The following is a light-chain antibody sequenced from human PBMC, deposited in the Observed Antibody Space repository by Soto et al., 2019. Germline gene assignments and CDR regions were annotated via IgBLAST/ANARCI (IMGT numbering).Light chain of an antibody. CDR3: QSYDSSLSGWV. CDR1: SSNIGAGYD. CDR2: GNS. Sequence: QSVLTQPPSVSGAPGQRVTISCTGSSSNIGAGYDVHWYQQLPGTAPKLLIYGNSNRPSGVPDRFSGSTSGTSASLAITGRQAADDADYYCQSYDSSLSGWVFGGGTKVTVL. V-gene: IGLV1-40*01. J-gene: IGLJ3*02.